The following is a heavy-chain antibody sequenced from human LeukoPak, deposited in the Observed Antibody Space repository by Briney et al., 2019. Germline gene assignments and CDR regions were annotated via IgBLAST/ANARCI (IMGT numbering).Heavy chain of an antibody. Sequence: SETLSLTCTVSGGSISSYYWSWIRQPAGKGLEWIGRIYTSGSTNYNPSLKSRVTMSVDTSKNQFSLKLSSVTAADTAVYHCARGGTNGVWYWFDPWGQGTLVTVSS. D-gene: IGHD2-8*01. CDR3: ARGGTNGVWYWFDP. V-gene: IGHV4-4*07. CDR1: GGSISSYY. J-gene: IGHJ5*02. CDR2: IYTSGST.